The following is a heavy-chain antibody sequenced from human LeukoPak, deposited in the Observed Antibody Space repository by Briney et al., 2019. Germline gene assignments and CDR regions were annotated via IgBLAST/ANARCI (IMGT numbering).Heavy chain of an antibody. J-gene: IGHJ4*02. Sequence: SETLSLTCTLSGGSISSYSWTWIRQPPGKGLEWIGNIYYSGSSNYKSSLRSRVTISIDTSRSQFSLRLRSVTAADTAVYYCALGGAGPVRSFDHWGQGTLVTVSS. D-gene: IGHD1-14*01. CDR1: GGSISSYS. CDR2: IYYSGSS. CDR3: ALGGAGPVRSFDH. V-gene: IGHV4-59*08.